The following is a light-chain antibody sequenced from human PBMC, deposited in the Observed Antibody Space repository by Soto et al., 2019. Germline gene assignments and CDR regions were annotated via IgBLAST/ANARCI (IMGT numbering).Light chain of an antibody. CDR1: QSVSSN. J-gene: IGKJ1*01. Sequence: TLSPATLSVSTGEGATLSCRARQSVSSNLAWYQQKPGQAPRLLIYGASTRATGIPARFSGSGSGTEFSLTISSLQSEDFAVYYCQQYGSSGTFGQGTKVDIK. CDR3: QQYGSSGT. V-gene: IGKV3-15*01. CDR2: GAS.